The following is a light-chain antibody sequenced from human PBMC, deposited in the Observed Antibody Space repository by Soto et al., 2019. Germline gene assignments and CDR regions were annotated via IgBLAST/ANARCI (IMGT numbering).Light chain of an antibody. V-gene: IGLV2-14*01. CDR1: SXDVGGYNY. J-gene: IGLJ1*01. CDR2: EVS. Sequence: QSALTQPASVSGSPGQSITISCTGTSXDVGGYNYVSWYQQHPGKAPKLIIYEVSNRPTGVSNRFSGSKSGHTASLTISGLQSEDEADYFCTSYTSSSTLDVFGTGTKVTV. CDR3: TSYTSSSTLDV.